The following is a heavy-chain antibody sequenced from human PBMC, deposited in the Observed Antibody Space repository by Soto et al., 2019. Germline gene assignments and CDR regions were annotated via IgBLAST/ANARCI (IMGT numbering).Heavy chain of an antibody. Sequence: LRLSCAASEFTFSSYAMSWVRQAPGKGLEWVSAISGSGGSTYYADSVKGRFTISRDNSKNMLYLQMNRLSAEDTAVYYCSGGSGYYFFDFWGQGTLVTVSS. CDR1: EFTFSSYA. V-gene: IGHV3-23*01. D-gene: IGHD3-22*01. J-gene: IGHJ4*02. CDR2: ISGSGGST. CDR3: SGGSGYYFFDF.